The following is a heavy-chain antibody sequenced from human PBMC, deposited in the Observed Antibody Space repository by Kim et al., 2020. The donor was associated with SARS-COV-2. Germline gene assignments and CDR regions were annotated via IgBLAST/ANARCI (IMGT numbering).Heavy chain of an antibody. J-gene: IGHJ6*03. CDR3: AMSKSFYYYYMDV. Sequence: YNTSPKSRVTISVDTSKNHCYLRLSSVTPADTAVYYCAMSKSFYYYYMDVWGKGTTVTVSS. D-gene: IGHD3-16*02. V-gene: IGHV4-61*03.